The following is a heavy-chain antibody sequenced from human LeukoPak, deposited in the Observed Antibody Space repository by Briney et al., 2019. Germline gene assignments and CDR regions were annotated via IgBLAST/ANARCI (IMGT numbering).Heavy chain of an antibody. CDR1: GFTFSSYG. J-gene: IGHJ6*03. CDR2: ISGSGGST. Sequence: PGGSLRLSCAASGFTFSSYGMSWVRQAPGKGLEWVSAISGSGGSTYYADSVKGRFTISRDNSKNTLYLQMNSLRAEDTAVYYCAKSITMIVVVICMDVWGKGTTVTVSS. CDR3: AKSITMIVVVICMDV. V-gene: IGHV3-23*01. D-gene: IGHD3-22*01.